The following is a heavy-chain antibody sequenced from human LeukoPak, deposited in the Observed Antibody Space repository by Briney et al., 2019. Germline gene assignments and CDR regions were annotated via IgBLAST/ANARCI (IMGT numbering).Heavy chain of an antibody. CDR3: TRDGTVIRGLPRRARTFYGMDV. J-gene: IGHJ6*02. CDR1: GFTFSNYD. CDR2: IDNAGDT. V-gene: IGHV3-13*01. Sequence: SGGSLRLSCAASGFTFSNYDMHWVRQVTGKGLEWVSGIDNAGDTYYSDSVRGRFTISRENAKNSLYLQVNSLRAEDTAVYYCTRDGTVIRGLPRRARTFYGMDVWGQGTTVTVSS. D-gene: IGHD3-10*01.